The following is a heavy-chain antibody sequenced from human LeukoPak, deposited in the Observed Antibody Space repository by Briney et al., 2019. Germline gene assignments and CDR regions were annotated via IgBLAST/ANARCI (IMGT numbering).Heavy chain of an antibody. CDR1: GYTFTGYY. CDR2: INPNSGGT. V-gene: IGHV1-2*02. D-gene: IGHD1-7*01. J-gene: IGHJ5*02. Sequence: ASVKVSCKASGYTFTGYYMHWVRQAPGQGLEWVGWINPNSGGTNYAQKFQGRVTMTRDTSISTAYMELSRLRSDDTAVYYCARDRVGITGTTEWFDPWGQGTLVTVSS. CDR3: ARDRVGITGTTEWFDP.